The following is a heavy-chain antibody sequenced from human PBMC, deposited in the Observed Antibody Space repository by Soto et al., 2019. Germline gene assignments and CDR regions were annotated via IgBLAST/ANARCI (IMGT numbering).Heavy chain of an antibody. Sequence: GGSLRLSCAASGFTFSSSWMHWVRQAPGKGLVWVSRIDNDGSSTGYADSARGRFTISRDNAKNTLYLQMNSLRAEDTAVYYCARVSGFGDVAWGQGTTVTVSS. V-gene: IGHV3-74*01. J-gene: IGHJ6*02. D-gene: IGHD3-10*01. CDR3: ARVSGFGDVA. CDR1: GFTFSSSW. CDR2: IDNDGSST.